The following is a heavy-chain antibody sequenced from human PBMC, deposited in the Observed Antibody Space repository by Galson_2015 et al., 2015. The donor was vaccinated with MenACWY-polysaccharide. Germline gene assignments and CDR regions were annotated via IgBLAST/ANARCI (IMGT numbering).Heavy chain of an antibody. D-gene: IGHD1-26*01. CDR1: DYSIRSGYF. J-gene: IGHJ4*02. CDR2: IFHSGTT. Sequence: SETLSLTCAVSDYSIRSGYFWGWIRQPPGKGLEWIASIFHSGTTYYNPSLKSRVTISVDTSKNQFSLKLSSVTAADTAVYYCARVEEYSGSFYILYWGQGTLVTVSS. V-gene: IGHV4-38-2*01. CDR3: ARVEEYSGSFYILY.